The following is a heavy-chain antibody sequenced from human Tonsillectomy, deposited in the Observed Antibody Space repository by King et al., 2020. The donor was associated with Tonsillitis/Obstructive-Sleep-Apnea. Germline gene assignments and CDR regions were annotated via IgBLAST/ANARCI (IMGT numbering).Heavy chain of an antibody. J-gene: IGHJ5*02. CDR2: ISDEGSNK. V-gene: IGHV3-30*03. CDR1: GFTFRSYG. CDR3: ASPPGDYTT. D-gene: IGHD4-17*01. Sequence: VQLVESGGGVVQPGGSLRLSCAASGFTFRSYGMHWVRQAPGKGLEWVAVISDEGSNKYYADSVKGRFTISRDNSKNTLYLQMNSLRAEDTAVYYCASPPGDYTTWGQGTLVTVSS.